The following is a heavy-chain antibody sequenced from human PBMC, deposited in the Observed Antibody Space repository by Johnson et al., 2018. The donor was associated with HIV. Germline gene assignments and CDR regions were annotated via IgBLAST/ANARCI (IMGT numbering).Heavy chain of an antibody. J-gene: IGHJ3*02. CDR1: GFTFSSYG. CDR2: IRYDGRNK. CDR3: AKFHGSSVSDAFDI. D-gene: IGHD2-2*01. Sequence: QVQLVESGGGVVQPGGSLRLSCAASGFTFSSYGMHWVRQAPGKGMEWVAFIRYDGRNKYYADSVKGRFTISRYNSKNTLYLQMNSLRAVETAVYYSAKFHGSSVSDAFDIWGQWTMVTVSS. V-gene: IGHV3-30*02.